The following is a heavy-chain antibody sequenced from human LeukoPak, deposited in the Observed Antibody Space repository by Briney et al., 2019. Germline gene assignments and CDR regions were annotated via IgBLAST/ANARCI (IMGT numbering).Heavy chain of an antibody. CDR2: INHSGST. D-gene: IGHD6-19*01. V-gene: IGHV4-34*01. Sequence: SETLSLTCAVYGGPFSGYYWSWIRQPPGKGLEWIGEINHSGSTNYNPSLKSRVTISVDTSKNQFSLKLSSVTAADTAVYYCAGASTIAVAGTFDYWGQGTLVTVSS. CDR1: GGPFSGYY. CDR3: AGASTIAVAGTFDY. J-gene: IGHJ4*02.